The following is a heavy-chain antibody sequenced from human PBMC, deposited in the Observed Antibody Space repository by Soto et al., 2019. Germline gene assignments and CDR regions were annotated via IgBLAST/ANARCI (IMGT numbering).Heavy chain of an antibody. CDR2: ISRDGSNS. CDR1: GFSFGSFG. V-gene: IGHV3-30*03. Sequence: QIHLVESGGGVVQPGGSLRLSCSASGFSFGSFGMHWVRQAPGEGLEWVAFISRDGSNSFYGDSVKGRFTLSRDNSRNTVYLQMSNTRDEDTALYYCARGNLSFDFDSWGQGTVVIVSS. CDR3: ARGNLSFDFDS. J-gene: IGHJ4*02.